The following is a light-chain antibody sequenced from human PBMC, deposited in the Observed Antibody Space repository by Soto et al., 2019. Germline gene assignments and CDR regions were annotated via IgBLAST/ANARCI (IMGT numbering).Light chain of an antibody. Sequence: PGERVTLSCRASQSVSSSYLTWYQQKPGQAPRLLIYGASTRATSIPARFSGSGSGTDFTLTISSLEPEDFAVYYCQQRSNRPITFGQGTRLEIK. CDR2: GAS. CDR1: QSVSSSY. V-gene: IGKV3D-20*02. CDR3: QQRSNRPIT. J-gene: IGKJ5*01.